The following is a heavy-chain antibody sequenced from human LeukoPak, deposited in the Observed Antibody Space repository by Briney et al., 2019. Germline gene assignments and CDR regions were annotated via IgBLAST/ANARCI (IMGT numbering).Heavy chain of an antibody. J-gene: IGHJ4*02. D-gene: IGHD4-11*01. CDR1: GFTFSTHS. CDR3: ARAGVVDFTNYGSATFDY. Sequence: GGSLRLSCAASGFTFSTHSMNWVRQAPGKGLEWVSSITSSSVYIYYADSVRGRFTISRDNAENSLFLQMNSLRVEDTAVYYCARAGVVDFTNYGSATFDYWGQGTLVTVSS. CDR2: ITSSSVYI. V-gene: IGHV3-21*01.